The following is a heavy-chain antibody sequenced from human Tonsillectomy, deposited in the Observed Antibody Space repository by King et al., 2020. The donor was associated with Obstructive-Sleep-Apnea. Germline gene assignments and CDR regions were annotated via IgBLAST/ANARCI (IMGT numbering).Heavy chain of an antibody. CDR1: GFSFSKYA. CDR2: INSNGGST. J-gene: IGHJ2*01. D-gene: IGHD3-3*01. V-gene: IGHV3-64*01. CDR3: ARGGWRGEDWYFDL. Sequence: VQLVESGGGLVQPGESLRLSCAASGFSFSKYAMHWVRQSPGKGLEYVSAINSNGGSTYYANSVKGRFTISRDNSKNTLYLQMGSLRPEDMAGYDCARGGWRGEDWYFDLWGRGTLVTVSS.